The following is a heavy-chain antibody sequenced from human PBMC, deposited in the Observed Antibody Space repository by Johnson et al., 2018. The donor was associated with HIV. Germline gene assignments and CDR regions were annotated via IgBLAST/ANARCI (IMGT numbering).Heavy chain of an antibody. D-gene: IGHD6-6*01. J-gene: IGHJ3*01. V-gene: IGHV3-23*04. CDR3: AKDLASYSSFWPPAFDV. Sequence: VQLVESGGGVVQPGGSLRLSCAASGITFSTYAMSWVRQAPGKGLEWVSTIPAGGRNLYYGDSVKGRFTISSDTSKNTLYLQMNSLRAEDTAVYYCAKDLASYSSFWPPAFDVWGQGTMVTVSS. CDR1: GITFSTYA. CDR2: IPAGGRNL.